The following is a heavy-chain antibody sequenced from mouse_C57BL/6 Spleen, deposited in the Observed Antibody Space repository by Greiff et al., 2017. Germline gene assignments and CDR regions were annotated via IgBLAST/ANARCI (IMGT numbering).Heavy chain of an antibody. CDR1: GYAFSSSW. J-gene: IGHJ2*01. Sequence: VQLQQSGPELVKPGASVKISCKASGYAFSSSWMNWVKQRPGKGLEWIGRIYPGDGDTNYNRKFKGKATLTADKSSSTAYMQLSSLTSEDSAVYFCARGSNYLDYWGQGTTLTVSS. D-gene: IGHD5-1*01. CDR2: IYPGDGDT. CDR3: ARGSNYLDY. V-gene: IGHV1-82*01.